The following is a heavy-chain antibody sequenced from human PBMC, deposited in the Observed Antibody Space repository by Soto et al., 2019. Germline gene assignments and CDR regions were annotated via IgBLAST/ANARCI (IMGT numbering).Heavy chain of an antibody. CDR2: IYPGDSDT. CDR3: ARWIQLWSPMKYFDY. V-gene: IGHV5-51*01. D-gene: IGHD5-18*01. Sequence: GESLKISCKGSGYSFTSYWIGWVRQMPGKGLEWMGIIYPGDSDTRYSPSFQGQVTISADKSISTAYLQWSSLKASDTAMYYCARWIQLWSPMKYFDYWGQGTLVTVSS. J-gene: IGHJ4*02. CDR1: GYSFTSYW.